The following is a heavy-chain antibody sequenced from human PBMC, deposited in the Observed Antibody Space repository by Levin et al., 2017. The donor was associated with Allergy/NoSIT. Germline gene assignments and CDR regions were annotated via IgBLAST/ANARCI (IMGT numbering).Heavy chain of an antibody. CDR3: ARHENFDMLIGYFDY. J-gene: IGHJ4*02. CDR2: IYPGDSDT. CDR1: GYTFTNHW. Sequence: GESLKISCQGSGYTFTNHWIGWVRQMPGKGLEWMGIIYPGDSDTRYSPSFQGQVTISVDKSINTAYLEWSSLKASDTAMYYCARHENFDMLIGYFDYWGQGTLLTVSS. V-gene: IGHV5-51*01. D-gene: IGHD3-9*01.